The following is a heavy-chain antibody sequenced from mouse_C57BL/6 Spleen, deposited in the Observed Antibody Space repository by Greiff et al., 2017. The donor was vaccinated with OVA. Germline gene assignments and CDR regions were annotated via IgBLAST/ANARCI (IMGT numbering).Heavy chain of an antibody. D-gene: IGHD2-4*01. V-gene: IGHV1-69*01. CDR2: IDPSDSYT. Sequence: QVQLKQPGAELVMPGASVKLSCKASGYTFTSYWMHWVQQRPGQGLEWIGEIDPSDSYTNYNQKFKGKSTLTVDKSSSTAYMQLSSLTSEDSAVYYCARHYDYDGFAYWGQGTLVTVSA. J-gene: IGHJ3*01. CDR3: ARHYDYDGFAY. CDR1: GYTFTSYW.